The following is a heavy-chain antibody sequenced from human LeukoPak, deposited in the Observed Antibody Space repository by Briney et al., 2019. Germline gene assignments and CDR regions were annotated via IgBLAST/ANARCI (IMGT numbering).Heavy chain of an antibody. J-gene: IGHJ4*02. D-gene: IGHD3-22*01. Sequence: GGSLRLSCAASGFTFSSYAMSWVRQTPGKGLEWVSAISGSGGSTYYADSVKGRFTISRDNSKNTLYLQMNSLRAEDTAVYYCAKDGTMIVVVYFDYWGQGTLVTVSS. CDR3: AKDGTMIVVVYFDY. CDR1: GFTFSSYA. V-gene: IGHV3-23*01. CDR2: ISGSGGST.